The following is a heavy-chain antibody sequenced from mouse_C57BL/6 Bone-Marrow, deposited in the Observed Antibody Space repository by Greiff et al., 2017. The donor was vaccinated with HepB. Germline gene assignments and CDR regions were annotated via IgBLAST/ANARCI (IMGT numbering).Heavy chain of an antibody. D-gene: IGHD2-4*01. CDR3: TRRGIYDYALYY. CDR2: IHPNSGST. V-gene: IGHV1-64*01. CDR1: GYTFTSYW. Sequence: QVQLQQPGAELVKPGASVKLSCKASGYTFTSYWMHWVKQRPGQGLEWIGMIHPNSGSTNYNEKFKSKATLTVDKSSSTAYMHLSSLTSEDSAVYYCTRRGIYDYALYYWDQGTTLTVSS. J-gene: IGHJ2*01.